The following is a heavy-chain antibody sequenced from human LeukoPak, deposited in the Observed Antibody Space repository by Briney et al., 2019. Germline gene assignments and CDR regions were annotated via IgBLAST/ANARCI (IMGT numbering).Heavy chain of an antibody. Sequence: PSETLSLTCAVHGGSISSYYWSWIRQPPGKGLEWIGYIYYSGSTNYNPSLKSRVTISVDTSKNQFSLKLSSVTAADTAVYYCATVSSSWYVEYWGQGTLVTVSS. CDR1: GGSISSYY. J-gene: IGHJ4*02. CDR3: ATVSSSWYVEY. D-gene: IGHD6-13*01. V-gene: IGHV4-59*01. CDR2: IYYSGST.